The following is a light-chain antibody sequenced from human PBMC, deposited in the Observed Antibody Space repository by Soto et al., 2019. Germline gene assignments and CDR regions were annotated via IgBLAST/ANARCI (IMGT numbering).Light chain of an antibody. J-gene: IGKJ5*01. V-gene: IGKV3-20*01. Sequence: EIVLTQSPDTLSLSPWERATVSCRASQTVSNNYLAWYQQKPGQAPRLLLYGASTRPTGIPDRFSGSGSGTDFTLTISRLEPEDFAVYYCQQYGSSPITFGQGTRLEIK. CDR3: QQYGSSPIT. CDR1: QTVSNNY. CDR2: GAS.